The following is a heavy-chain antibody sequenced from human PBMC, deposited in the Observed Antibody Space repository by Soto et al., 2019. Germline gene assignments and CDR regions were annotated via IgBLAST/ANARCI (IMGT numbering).Heavy chain of an antibody. Sequence: SETLSLTCAVSGGSISSSNWWNWVRQPPGKGLEWIGEIHHSGSTNYNPSLKSRVTISVDKSKNQFSLKLNSVTAADTAVYYCARVRQGCSSTSCYFDPWGQGTLVTVS. CDR2: IHHSGST. J-gene: IGHJ5*02. D-gene: IGHD2-2*01. CDR1: GGSISSSNW. CDR3: ARVRQGCSSTSCYFDP. V-gene: IGHV4-4*02.